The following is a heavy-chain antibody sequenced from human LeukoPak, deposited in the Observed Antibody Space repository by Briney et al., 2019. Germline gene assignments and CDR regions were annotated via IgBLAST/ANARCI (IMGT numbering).Heavy chain of an antibody. D-gene: IGHD6-13*01. CDR3: ARVPIPYSSSWYYYYYGMDV. CDR2: INHSGST. CDR1: GGSFSGYY. V-gene: IGHV4-34*01. J-gene: IGHJ6*02. Sequence: PSETLSLTCAVYGGSFSGYYWSWIRQPPGKGLEWIGEINHSGSTNYNPSLKSRVTISVDTSKNQFSLKLSSVTAADTAVYYCARVPIPYSSSWYYYYYGMDVWGQGTTVTVSS.